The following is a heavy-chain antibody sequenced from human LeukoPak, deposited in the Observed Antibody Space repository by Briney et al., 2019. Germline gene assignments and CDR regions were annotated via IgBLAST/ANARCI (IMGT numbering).Heavy chain of an antibody. CDR2: IYYSGST. Sequence: SETLSLTCTVSGGSISRYYWSWIRQPPGKGLEWIGYIYYSGSTNYNPSLKSRVTMSVDTSKNQFSLKLSSVTAADTAVYYCARDKFGYSSSWYAFDIWGQGTMVTVSS. J-gene: IGHJ3*02. D-gene: IGHD6-13*01. V-gene: IGHV4-59*01. CDR3: ARDKFGYSSSWYAFDI. CDR1: GGSISRYY.